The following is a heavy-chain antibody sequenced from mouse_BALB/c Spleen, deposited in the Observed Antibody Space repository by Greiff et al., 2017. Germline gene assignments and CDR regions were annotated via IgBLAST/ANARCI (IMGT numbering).Heavy chain of an antibody. Sequence: EVQLQESGPELVKPGASVKISCKASGYSFTGYFMNWVKQSHGKSLEWIGRINPYNGDTFYNQKFKGKATLTVDKSSSTAHMELLSLTSEDSAVYYCGRGYRYDDASLAYWGQGTLVTVSA. CDR1: GYSFTGYF. V-gene: IGHV1-37*01. D-gene: IGHD2-14*01. CDR2: INPYNGDT. J-gene: IGHJ3*01. CDR3: GRGYRYDDASLAY.